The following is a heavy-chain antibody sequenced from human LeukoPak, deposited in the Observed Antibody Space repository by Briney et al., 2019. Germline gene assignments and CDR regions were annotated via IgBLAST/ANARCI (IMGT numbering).Heavy chain of an antibody. D-gene: IGHD3-22*01. CDR1: GYTFTRYD. CDR3: ARDSQKWSSGPLFFDY. CDR2: MNPKSGNT. V-gene: IGHV1-8*03. J-gene: IGHJ4*02. Sequence: ASVKVSCKASGYTFTRYDINWVRQAPGQGLEWMGWMNPKSGNTGHARKFQGRVTITTDESTSTAYMELSSLRSEDTAVYYCARDSQKWSSGPLFFDYWGQGTLVTVSS.